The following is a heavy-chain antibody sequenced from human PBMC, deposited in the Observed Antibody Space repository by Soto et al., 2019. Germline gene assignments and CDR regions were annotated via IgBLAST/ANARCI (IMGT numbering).Heavy chain of an antibody. CDR2: MNPNSGNT. CDR3: ARDQTNYGMDV. Sequence: QVQLVQSGAEVKKPGASVKVSCKASGYTFTSYDINWVRQATGQGLEWMGWMNPNSGNTVYAQKFQGRVTMTRTTSISTDYMELSSLGSEDTAVYYCARDQTNYGMDVWGQGTTVTVSS. CDR1: GYTFTSYD. J-gene: IGHJ6*02. V-gene: IGHV1-8*01.